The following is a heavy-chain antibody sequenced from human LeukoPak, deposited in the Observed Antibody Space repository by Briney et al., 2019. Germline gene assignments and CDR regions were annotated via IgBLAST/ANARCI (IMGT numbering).Heavy chain of an antibody. V-gene: IGHV3-48*01. D-gene: IGHD4-11*01. Sequence: SGGSLRLSCAASGFTFSSYNMNWVRQAPGKGLEWVSYISSRRSTIYYADSVKGRFTISRDNAKNSLYLQMNSLRAEDTAVYYCARGDDMTTVSYFDYWGQGTLVTVSS. CDR2: ISSRRSTI. J-gene: IGHJ4*02. CDR1: GFTFSSYN. CDR3: ARGDDMTTVSYFDY.